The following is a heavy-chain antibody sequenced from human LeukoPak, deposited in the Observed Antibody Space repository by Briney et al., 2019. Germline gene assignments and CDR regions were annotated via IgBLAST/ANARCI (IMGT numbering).Heavy chain of an antibody. CDR1: GGSISGYY. D-gene: IGHD1-7*01. Sequence: SETLSLTCSVSGGSISGYYWTWIRQPAGKGLEWIGRVYTSGSTHYTPSLKTRLTMSVDTSKNQFSLKLSSVTAADTAVYYCARLITGTTTAFDIWGQGTMVTVSS. V-gene: IGHV4-4*07. CDR2: VYTSGST. CDR3: ARLITGTTTAFDI. J-gene: IGHJ3*02.